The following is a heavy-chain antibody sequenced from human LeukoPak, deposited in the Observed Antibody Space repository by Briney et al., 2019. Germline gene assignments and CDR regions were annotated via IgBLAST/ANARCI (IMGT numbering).Heavy chain of an antibody. D-gene: IGHD4-17*01. Sequence: GGSLRLSCAASGFTFRSYGMHWVRQAPGKGLEWVAVISYDGSNKYYADSVKGRFTISRDNSKNTLYLQMNSLRAEDTAVYYCAKDGFDYGDYVGNYFDYWGQGTLVTVSS. J-gene: IGHJ4*02. CDR3: AKDGFDYGDYVGNYFDY. CDR2: ISYDGSNK. CDR1: GFTFRSYG. V-gene: IGHV3-30*18.